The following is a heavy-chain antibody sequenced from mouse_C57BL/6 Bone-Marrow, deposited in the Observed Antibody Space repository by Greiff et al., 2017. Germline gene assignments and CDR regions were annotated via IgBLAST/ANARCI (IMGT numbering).Heavy chain of an antibody. J-gene: IGHJ2*01. Sequence: VQLQQSGPELVKPGASVKISCKASGYTFTDYYMNWVQQSHGKSLEWIGDINPNNGGTRYNQKFKGKATLTVDKSSSTAYMGLRSLTSEDSAVYYCARGALGRERYFDYWGQGTTRTVSS. CDR1: GYTFTDYY. CDR2: INPNNGGT. D-gene: IGHD4-1*01. CDR3: ARGALGRERYFDY. V-gene: IGHV1-26*01.